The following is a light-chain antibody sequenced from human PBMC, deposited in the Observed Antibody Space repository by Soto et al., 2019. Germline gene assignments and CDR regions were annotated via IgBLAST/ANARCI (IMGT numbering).Light chain of an antibody. CDR1: QSISGY. Sequence: EIVLTQSPATLSLSPGERATLSCRASQSISGYLAWYQQKPGQAXTLLIYDASNRATGIPARFSGSGSGTDFTLTISSLEPEDFAVYYGQQNGRSPPWTFGQGTKVDIK. V-gene: IGKV3-11*01. CDR3: QQNGRSPPWT. J-gene: IGKJ1*01. CDR2: DAS.